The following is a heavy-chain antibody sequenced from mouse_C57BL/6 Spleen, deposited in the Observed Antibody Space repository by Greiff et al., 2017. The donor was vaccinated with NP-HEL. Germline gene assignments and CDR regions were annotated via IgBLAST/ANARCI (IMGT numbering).Heavy chain of an antibody. J-gene: IGHJ1*03. CDR1: GFTFTDYY. V-gene: IGHV7-3*01. CDR2: IRNKANGYTT. CDR3: ARYRGLLLRLNWYFDV. Sequence: EVKLMESGGGLVQPGGSLSLSCAASGFTFTDYYMSWVRQPPGKALEWLGFIRNKANGYTTEYSASVKGRFTISRDNSQSILYLQMNALRAEDSATYYCARYRGLLLRLNWYFDVWGTGTTVTVSS. D-gene: IGHD1-1*01.